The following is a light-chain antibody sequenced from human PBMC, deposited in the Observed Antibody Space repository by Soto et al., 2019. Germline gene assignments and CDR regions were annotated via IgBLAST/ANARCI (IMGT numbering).Light chain of an antibody. Sequence: TQSRTALSVSPGGRTNLSCMASQSVSSQLACYQQKPCQAPRLLLFGPSIRASGIPARFSGSGSGTEFTLTISSLQYEDFAVYFCHHYNNWHPGTFGQGTKVDIK. CDR2: GPS. J-gene: IGKJ1*01. CDR3: HHYNNWHPGT. CDR1: QSVSSQ. V-gene: IGKV3-15*01.